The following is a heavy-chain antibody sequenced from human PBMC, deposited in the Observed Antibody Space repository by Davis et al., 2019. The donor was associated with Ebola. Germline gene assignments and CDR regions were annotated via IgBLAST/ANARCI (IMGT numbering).Heavy chain of an antibody. D-gene: IGHD3-10*01. CDR1: GGSISSYY. Sequence: GSLRLSCTVSGGSISSYYWSWIRQPPGKGLEWIGEINHSGSTKYNPTLKSRVTISVDTSKNQFSLKMSSVTAADTAVYYCARMVTMVRGVIPWVDPWGQGILVTVSS. J-gene: IGHJ5*02. CDR3: ARMVTMVRGVIPWVDP. V-gene: IGHV4-34*01. CDR2: INHSGST.